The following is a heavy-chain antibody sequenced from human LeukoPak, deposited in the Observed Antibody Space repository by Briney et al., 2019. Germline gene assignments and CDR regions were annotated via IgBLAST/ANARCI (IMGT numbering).Heavy chain of an antibody. CDR1: GGSISSGDYY. Sequence: SETLSLTCTVSGGSISSGDYYWSWIRQPPGKGLEWIGEINHSGSTNYNPSLKSRLTISIDTSKNQFALRLSSVTAADTAVYYCARHPAVVVVTPTIFDYWGQGTLVTVSS. CDR3: ARHPAVVVVTPTIFDY. CDR2: INHSGST. V-gene: IGHV4-39*01. D-gene: IGHD3-22*01. J-gene: IGHJ4*02.